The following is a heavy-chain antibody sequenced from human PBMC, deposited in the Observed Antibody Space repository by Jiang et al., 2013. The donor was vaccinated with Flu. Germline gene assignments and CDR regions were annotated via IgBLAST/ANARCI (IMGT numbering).Heavy chain of an antibody. D-gene: IGHD3-3*01. Sequence: GSVVQPGRSLRLSCAASGFTFSSYAMHWVRQAPGKGLEWVAVISYDGSNKYYADSVKGRFTISRDNSKNTLYLQMNSLRAEDTAVYYCARGVSARNYDFWSGYYDYWGQGTLVTVSS. CDR2: ISYDGSNK. CDR3: ARGVSARNYDFWSGYYDY. J-gene: IGHJ4*02. V-gene: IGHV3-30-3*01. CDR1: GFTFSSYA.